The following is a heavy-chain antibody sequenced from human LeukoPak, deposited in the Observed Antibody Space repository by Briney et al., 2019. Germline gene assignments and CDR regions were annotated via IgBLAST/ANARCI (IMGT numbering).Heavy chain of an antibody. CDR1: GGSISSGGYS. CDR2: IYHSGST. V-gene: IGHV4-30-2*01. D-gene: IGHD2-2*01. J-gene: IGHJ5*02. CDR3: ARGASRGEVVSAAINLDWFDP. Sequence: SETLSLTCAVSGGSISSGGYSWSWIRQPPGKGLEWIGYIYHSGSTYYNPSLKSRVTISVDRSKNQFSLKLSSVTAADTAVYYCARGASRGEVVSAAINLDWFDPWGQGTLVTVSS.